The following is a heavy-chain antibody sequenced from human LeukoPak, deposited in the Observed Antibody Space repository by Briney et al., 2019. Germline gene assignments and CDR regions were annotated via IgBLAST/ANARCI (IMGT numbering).Heavy chain of an antibody. CDR1: GFTFSTYT. J-gene: IGHJ6*03. D-gene: IGHD2-2*03. CDR3: AREAGYCSSTSCEEDYYYFYMDV. CDR2: ITGSSTYI. Sequence: GALRLSCAASGFTFSTYTINWVRQAPGKGLEWVSSITGSSTYIFYADSVKGRFTVSRDNAKNSLFLQMNSLRAEDTAVYHCAREAGYCSSTSCEEDYYYFYMDVWGKGTTVTVSS. V-gene: IGHV3-21*01.